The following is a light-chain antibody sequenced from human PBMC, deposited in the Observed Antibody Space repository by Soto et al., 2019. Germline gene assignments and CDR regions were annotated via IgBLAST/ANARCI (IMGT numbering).Light chain of an antibody. Sequence: EIVLTQSPGTLSLSPGERATLSCRASQSVSSSYLAWYQQKPGQAPRLLIYGASSRATGIPDRFSGSGSGTDFNLTISRLEPDDFAVYYGQQYGSSPLTFGGGTKVEIK. CDR1: QSVSSSY. CDR3: QQYGSSPLT. V-gene: IGKV3-20*01. CDR2: GAS. J-gene: IGKJ4*01.